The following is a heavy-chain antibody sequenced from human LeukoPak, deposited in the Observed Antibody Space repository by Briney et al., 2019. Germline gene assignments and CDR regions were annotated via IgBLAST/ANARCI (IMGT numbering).Heavy chain of an antibody. J-gene: IGHJ4*02. V-gene: IGHV4-34*01. D-gene: IGHD5-18*01. Sequence: SETLSLTCAVYGGSFSGYYWSWIRQPPGKGLEWIGEINHSGSTNYNLSLKSRVTISVDTSKNQFSLKLSSVTAADTAVYYCARGRRYSYGRHFDYWGQGTLVTVSS. CDR3: ARGRRYSYGRHFDY. CDR2: INHSGST. CDR1: GGSFSGYY.